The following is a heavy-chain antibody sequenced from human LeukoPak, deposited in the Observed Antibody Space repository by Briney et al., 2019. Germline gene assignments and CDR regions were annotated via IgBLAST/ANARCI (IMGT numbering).Heavy chain of an antibody. D-gene: IGHD3-3*01. V-gene: IGHV3-48*01. J-gene: IGHJ3*02. CDR1: GFTFSSYS. CDR3: ARSLRNAFDI. CDR2: IRSSSSTI. Sequence: GGSLRLSCAASGFTFSSYSMNWVRQAPGKGLEWVSYIRSSSSTIYYADSVKGRFTISTDNANNSLYLQMNSLRAEDTAVYYCARSLRNAFDIWGQGTVVTVSS.